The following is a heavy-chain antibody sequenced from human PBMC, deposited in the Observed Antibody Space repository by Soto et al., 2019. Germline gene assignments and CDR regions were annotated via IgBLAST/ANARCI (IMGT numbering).Heavy chain of an antibody. Sequence: QVQLVQSGAEVKKPGSSVKVSCKASGGTFSSYAISWVRQAPGQGLEWMGGIIPIFGTANYAQKFQGRVTITADESKSTAYMELSSLRSEDTAVYYWARATNYYESSGYYYVGYYYGMDVWGQGTTVTVSS. J-gene: IGHJ6*02. V-gene: IGHV1-69*01. CDR1: GGTFSSYA. CDR3: ARATNYYESSGYYYVGYYYGMDV. D-gene: IGHD3-22*01. CDR2: IIPIFGTA.